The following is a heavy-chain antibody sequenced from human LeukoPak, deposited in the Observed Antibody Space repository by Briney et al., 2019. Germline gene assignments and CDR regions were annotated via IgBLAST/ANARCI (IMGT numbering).Heavy chain of an antibody. J-gene: IGHJ5*02. Sequence: GASVKVSCKASGGTFSSYAISWVRQAPGQGLEWMGRISAYNGNTNYAQKLQGRVTMTTDTSTSTAYMELRSLRSDDTAVYYCARDLGSSATSTNWFDPWGQRTLVTVSS. CDR1: GGTFSSYA. D-gene: IGHD6-6*01. CDR3: ARDLGSSATSTNWFDP. CDR2: ISAYNGNT. V-gene: IGHV1-18*01.